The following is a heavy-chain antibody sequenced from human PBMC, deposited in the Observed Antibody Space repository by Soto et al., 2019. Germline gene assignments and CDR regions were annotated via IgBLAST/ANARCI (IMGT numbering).Heavy chain of an antibody. CDR2: IYYSGST. Sequence: QLQLQESGPGLVKPSETLSLTCTVSGGSISSSSYYWGWIRQPPGKGLEGIGSIYYSGSTYYNPSLKSRVPISVDTSKNQFSLKLSSVTAADTAVYYCARQLEANWFDPWGQGTLVTVSS. D-gene: IGHD1-1*01. CDR3: ARQLEANWFDP. V-gene: IGHV4-39*01. CDR1: GGSISSSSYY. J-gene: IGHJ5*02.